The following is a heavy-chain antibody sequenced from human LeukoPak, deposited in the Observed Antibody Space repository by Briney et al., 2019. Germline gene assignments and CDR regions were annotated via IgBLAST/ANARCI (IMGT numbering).Heavy chain of an antibody. CDR2: ISGSGGST. CDR3: ARDPGAYSSSPIDY. V-gene: IGHV3-23*01. CDR1: GFTFGSYA. J-gene: IGHJ4*02. Sequence: PGGSLRLSCAASGFTFGSYAMSWVRQAPGKGLEWVSAISGSGGSTYYADSVKGRFTISRDNARNSLYLRMNSLRAEDTAVYYCARDPGAYSSSPIDYWGQGTLVTASS. D-gene: IGHD6-6*01.